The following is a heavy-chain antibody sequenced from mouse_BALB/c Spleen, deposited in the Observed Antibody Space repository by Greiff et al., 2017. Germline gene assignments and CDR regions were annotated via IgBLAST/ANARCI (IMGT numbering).Heavy chain of an antibody. CDR3: ARREITTVRGYAMDY. Sequence: VQLKESGPELVKPGASVKMSCKASGYTFTSYVMHWVKQKPGQGLEWIGYINPYNDGTKYNEKFKGKATLTSDKSSSTAYMVLSSLTSEDSAVYYCARREITTVRGYAMDYWGQGTSVTVSS. CDR2: INPYNDGT. D-gene: IGHD1-1*01. CDR1: GYTFTSYV. V-gene: IGHV1-14*01. J-gene: IGHJ4*01.